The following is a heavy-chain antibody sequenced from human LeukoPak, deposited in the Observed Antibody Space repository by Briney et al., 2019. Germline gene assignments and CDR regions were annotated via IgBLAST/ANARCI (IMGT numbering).Heavy chain of an antibody. D-gene: IGHD3-3*01. CDR2: IYYSGST. CDR3: ARGYPQKYYDFWSGYYTGINFDY. V-gene: IGHV4-59*01. J-gene: IGHJ4*02. CDR1: GGAISSYY. Sequence: SETLSLTCTVSGGAISSYYWSWIRQPPGKGLEWIGYIYYSGSTNDNPSLKSRATISVDTSKNQFSLKLSSVTAADTAVYYCARGYPQKYYDFWSGYYTGINFDYWGQGTLVTVSS.